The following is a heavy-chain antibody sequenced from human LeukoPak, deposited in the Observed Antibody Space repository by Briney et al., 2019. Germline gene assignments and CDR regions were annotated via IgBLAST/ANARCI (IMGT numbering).Heavy chain of an antibody. D-gene: IGHD4-17*01. V-gene: IGHV1-18*01. CDR1: GYTFTSYG. Sequence: GASVKVSCKASGYTFTSYGISWVRQAPGQGLEWMGWISAYNGNTNYAQKLQGRVTMTTDTSTSTAYMELRSLRSDDTAVYYCARPQKTDDYGDYEVGLGGTGAFDIWGQGTMVTVSS. CDR2: ISAYNGNT. CDR3: ARPQKTDDYGDYEVGLGGTGAFDI. J-gene: IGHJ3*02.